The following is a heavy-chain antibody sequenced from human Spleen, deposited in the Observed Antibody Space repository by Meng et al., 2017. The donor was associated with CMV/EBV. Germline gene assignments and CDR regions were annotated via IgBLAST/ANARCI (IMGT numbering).Heavy chain of an antibody. CDR1: GYTFSSYG. D-gene: IGHD6-13*01. CDR3: ARGGYSSSWGENWFDP. J-gene: IGHJ5*02. CDR2: ISAYNGNT. V-gene: IGHV1-18*01. Sequence: QVQLGQYGAEVKKPGDPVKVSCKASGYTFSSYGISWVRQAPGQGLEWMGWISAYNGNTNYAQKLQGRVTMTTDTSTSTAYMELRSLRSDDTAVYYCARGGYSSSWGENWFDPWGQGTLVTVSS.